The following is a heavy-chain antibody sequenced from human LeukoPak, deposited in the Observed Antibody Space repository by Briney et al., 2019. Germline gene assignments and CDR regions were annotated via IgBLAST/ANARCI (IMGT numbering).Heavy chain of an antibody. V-gene: IGHV1-18*01. D-gene: IGHD2-2*01. Sequence: ASVKVSCKASSYTFNSYGISWVRHAPGQGLEWMGWINPFNGNTNYAKKLQGRVTMTTDASTSTAYMELRSLRSDDTAVYYCARVPNCSSISCLQYNYYYYMDVWGKGTTVTVSS. CDR1: SYTFNSYG. CDR2: INPFNGNT. CDR3: ARVPNCSSISCLQYNYYYYMDV. J-gene: IGHJ6*03.